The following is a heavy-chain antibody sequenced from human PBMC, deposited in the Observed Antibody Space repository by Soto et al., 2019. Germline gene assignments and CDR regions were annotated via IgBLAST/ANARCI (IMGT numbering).Heavy chain of an antibody. D-gene: IGHD4-17*01. Sequence: GGSLRLSCAASGLTFSSYGMHWVRQAPGKGLEWVAVISYDGSNKYYADSVKGRFTISRDNSKNTLYLQMNSLRAEDTAVYYCAKTYGDYFNYWGQGTLVTVSS. CDR1: GLTFSSYG. CDR2: ISYDGSNK. V-gene: IGHV3-30*18. J-gene: IGHJ4*02. CDR3: AKTYGDYFNY.